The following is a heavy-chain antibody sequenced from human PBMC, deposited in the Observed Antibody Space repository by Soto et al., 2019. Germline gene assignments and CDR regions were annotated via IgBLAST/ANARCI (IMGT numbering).Heavy chain of an antibody. J-gene: IGHJ4*02. CDR1: GFTFSSYA. CDR2: ISGSGGST. CDR3: AKALWLGHLSDY. D-gene: IGHD6-19*01. Sequence: EVQLLESGGGLVQPGGSLRLSCAASGFTFSSYAMSWVRQAPGKGLEWVSGISGSGGSTYYADSVRGRFTISRDNSKNKLYLQMNSRRAEDTAVYYGAKALWLGHLSDYWGQGTLVTVSS. V-gene: IGHV3-23*01.